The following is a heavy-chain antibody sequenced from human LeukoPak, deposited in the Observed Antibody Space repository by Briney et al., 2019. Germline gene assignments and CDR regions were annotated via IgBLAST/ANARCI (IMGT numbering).Heavy chain of an antibody. CDR3: AKTIMPAAPIYYYYMDV. V-gene: IGHV3-33*06. D-gene: IGHD6-13*01. CDR2: IWYDGTNK. Sequence: GRSLRLSCEASGFNFSSYGMHWVRQAPGKGLEWVGVIWYDGTNKQYADSVKGRFTISRDNSKNTLYLLMNSLRAEDTAVYYCAKTIMPAAPIYYYYMDVWGNGTTLTVS. CDR1: GFNFSSYG. J-gene: IGHJ6*03.